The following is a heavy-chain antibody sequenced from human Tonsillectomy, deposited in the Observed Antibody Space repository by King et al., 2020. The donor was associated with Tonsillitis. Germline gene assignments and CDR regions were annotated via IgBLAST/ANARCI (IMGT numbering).Heavy chain of an antibody. CDR3: TKDPDYYDSSTS. D-gene: IGHD3-22*01. CDR2: RSWINGTL. V-gene: IGHV3-9*01. J-gene: IGHJ4*02. CDR1: GFSFDDFA. Sequence: VQLVQSGGALVQPGRSLRLSCAASGFSFDDFAMHRVRQAPGEGLESVSARSWINGTLGYAGSVKGRVTISRDNAKNFLDLQMNSLRAEDTALYYCTKDPDYYDSSTSWGQGTLVTVSS.